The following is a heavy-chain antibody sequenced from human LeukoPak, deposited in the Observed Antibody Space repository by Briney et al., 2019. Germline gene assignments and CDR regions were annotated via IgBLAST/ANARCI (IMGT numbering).Heavy chain of an antibody. D-gene: IGHD2-2*01. Sequence: GGSLRLSCAASGFTFSSYGMHWVRQAPGKGLEWVAFIRYDGSNKYYADSVKGRFTISRDNSKNTLYLQMNSLRAEDTAVYYCAKDGDCSSISCYPGYFDYWGQGTLVTVSS. V-gene: IGHV3-30*02. CDR1: GFTFSSYG. CDR2: IRYDGSNK. J-gene: IGHJ4*02. CDR3: AKDGDCSSISCYPGYFDY.